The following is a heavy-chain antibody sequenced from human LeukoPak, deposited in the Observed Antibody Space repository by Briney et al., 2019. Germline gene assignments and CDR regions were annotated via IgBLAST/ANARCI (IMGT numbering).Heavy chain of an antibody. J-gene: IGHJ4*02. V-gene: IGHV3-23*01. D-gene: IGHD2-15*01. CDR1: GFTFSSYA. CDR3: AKGQRYCSGGSCVLYYFDY. Sequence: GGSLRLSCAASGFTFSSYAMSWVRQAPGQGLEWVFDIGGSGGSTYYADSVKGRFTISRDNSKNTLYLQMNSLRAEDTAVYYCAKGQRYCSGGSCVLYYFDYWGQGTLVTASS. CDR2: IGGSGGST.